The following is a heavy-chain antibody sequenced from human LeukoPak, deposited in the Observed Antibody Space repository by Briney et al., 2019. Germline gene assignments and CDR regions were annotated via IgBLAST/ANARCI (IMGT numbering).Heavy chain of an antibody. J-gene: IGHJ4*02. D-gene: IGHD3-22*01. CDR3: AREYDSRARFDS. CDR2: IRSGGDYI. CDR1: GDGFTRHT. Sequence: PGGSLRLSCAGSGDGFTRHTMNWVRRAPGKGLEWVSYIRSGGDYIYYADSVKGRFNIYRDNARTSVYLQMNRLRVEDTAIYYCAREYDSRARFDSWGPGTLVTVSS. V-gene: IGHV3-21*05.